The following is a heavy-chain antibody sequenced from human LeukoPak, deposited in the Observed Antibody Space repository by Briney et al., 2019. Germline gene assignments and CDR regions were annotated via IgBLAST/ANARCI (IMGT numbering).Heavy chain of an antibody. D-gene: IGHD3-10*01. J-gene: IGHJ4*02. V-gene: IGHV3-33*01. CDR3: SRDSYYGSGSSPEY. CDR2: IWNDGSNK. Sequence: PGGSLRLSCAASGFTFSNYGMHWVRQAPGKGLEWVAVIWNDGSNKYYADSVKGRFTISRDNSKNTLYLQMNSLRAEDTAVYCCSRDSYYGSGSSPEYWGQGTLVAVSS. CDR1: GFTFSNYG.